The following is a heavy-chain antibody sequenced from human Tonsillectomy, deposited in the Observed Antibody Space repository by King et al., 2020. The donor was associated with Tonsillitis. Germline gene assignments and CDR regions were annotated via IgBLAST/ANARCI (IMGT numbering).Heavy chain of an antibody. V-gene: IGHV3-30*01. Sequence: VQLVESGGGVVQPGRSLRLSFSASGFTFISYTMHWVRQAPVKGLEWGAVISYDGSNKDSADSVKGRFPISRDNSKNTRYLQMNSLRAEDTAVYYCARGADYYDNSGYYLFDPWGQGTLVTVSS. CDR3: ARGADYYDNSGYYLFDP. J-gene: IGHJ5*02. CDR1: GFTFISYT. CDR2: ISYDGSNK. D-gene: IGHD3-22*01.